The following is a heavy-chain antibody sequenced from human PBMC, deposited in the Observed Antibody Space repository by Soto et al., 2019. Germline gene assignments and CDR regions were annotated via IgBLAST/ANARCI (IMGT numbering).Heavy chain of an antibody. CDR2: IYPGDSDT. CDR3: ARYSSSTHDAFDI. CDR1: GYSFSSYW. J-gene: IGHJ3*02. D-gene: IGHD6-13*01. V-gene: IGHV5-51*01. Sequence: GASLKISGKGSGYSFSSYWIGRVRQMPGKGLEWKEIIYPGDSDTRYSPSFQGQVTISADKSISTAYLQWSSLKASDTAMYYCARYSSSTHDAFDIWGQGTMDTVSS.